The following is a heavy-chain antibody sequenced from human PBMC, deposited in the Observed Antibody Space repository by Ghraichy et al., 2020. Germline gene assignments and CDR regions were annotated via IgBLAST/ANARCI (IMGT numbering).Heavy chain of an antibody. V-gene: IGHV3-23*01. CDR2: ISGSGGST. D-gene: IGHD6-19*01. J-gene: IGHJ4*02. CDR3: AKSRRPTSIAVAGTDDY. Sequence: GESLNISCAASGFTFSSYAMSWVRQAPGKGLEWVSAISGSGGSTYYADSVKGRFTISRDNSKNTLYLQMNSLRAEDTAVYYCAKSRRPTSIAVAGTDDYWGQGTLVTVSS. CDR1: GFTFSSYA.